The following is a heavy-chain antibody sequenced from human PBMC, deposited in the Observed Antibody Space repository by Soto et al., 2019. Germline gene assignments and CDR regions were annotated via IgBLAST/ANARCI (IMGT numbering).Heavy chain of an antibody. V-gene: IGHV2-70*11. CDR3: ARIQLGGWTGRMQYYFDY. CDR1: GFSLSTSGMC. Sequence: SGPTLVNPTQTLTLTGTFSGFSLSTSGMCVSWIRQPPGKALEWLARIDWDDDKYYSTSLKTRLTISKDTSKNQVVLTMTNMDPVDTATYYCARIQLGGWTGRMQYYFDYWGQGTLVTVSS. D-gene: IGHD6-19*01. J-gene: IGHJ4*02. CDR2: IDWDDDK.